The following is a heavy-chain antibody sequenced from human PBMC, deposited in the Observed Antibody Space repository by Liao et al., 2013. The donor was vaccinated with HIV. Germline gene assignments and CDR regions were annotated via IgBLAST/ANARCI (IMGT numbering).Heavy chain of an antibody. V-gene: IGHV4-4*07. J-gene: IGHJ5*02. CDR2: IYSTGST. Sequence: QVQLQESGPGLVKPSETLSLICTVSGGSISNYYWTWIRQPAGKGLEWIGRIYSTGSTNYNPSLKSRVTMSVDTSKNHFSLKLSSVTAADTAVYYCARDLANWGPNWFDPWGQGTLVTVSS. CDR1: GGSISNYY. CDR3: ARDLANWGPNWFDP. D-gene: IGHD7-27*01.